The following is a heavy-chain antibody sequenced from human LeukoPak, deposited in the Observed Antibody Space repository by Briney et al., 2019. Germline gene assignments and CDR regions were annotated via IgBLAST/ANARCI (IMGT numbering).Heavy chain of an antibody. Sequence: SGPTLVNPPQTLTLTCIFSGCSRSTGGRGASWIRQPPGKALEWLARIDWDEDKFYSTSLKTRLTISKDTSKNQVVLTMTNMDPVDTATYYCARMASQGYFDYWGQGTLVTVSS. V-gene: IGHV2-70*04. CDR3: ARMASQGYFDY. CDR1: GCSRSTGGRG. J-gene: IGHJ4*02. CDR2: IDWDEDK.